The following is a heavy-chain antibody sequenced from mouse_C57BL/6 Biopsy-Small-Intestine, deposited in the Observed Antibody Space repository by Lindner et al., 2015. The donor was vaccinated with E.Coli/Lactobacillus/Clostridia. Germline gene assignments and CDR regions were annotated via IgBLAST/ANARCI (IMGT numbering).Heavy chain of an antibody. CDR2: INPNYGTT. CDR3: ARHYAEGFAY. J-gene: IGHJ3*01. Sequence: VQLQESGPELVKPGASVKMSCKASGYTFTDYNMHWVKQSNGKSLEWIGVINPNYGTTSYNQKFKGKATLTVDQSSSTAYMQLNSLTSEDSAVYYCARHYAEGFAYWGQGTLVTVSA. D-gene: IGHD1-1*01. V-gene: IGHV1-39*01. CDR1: GYTFTDYN.